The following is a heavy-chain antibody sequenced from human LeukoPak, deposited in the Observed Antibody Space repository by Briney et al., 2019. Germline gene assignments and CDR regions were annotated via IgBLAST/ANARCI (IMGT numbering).Heavy chain of an antibody. D-gene: IGHD5-24*01. CDR3: ARGRRDGYNLEYFDS. CDR2: IYYSGST. CDR1: GGSITSSSYY. J-gene: IGHJ4*02. V-gene: IGHV4-39*01. Sequence: PSETLSLTCTVSGGSITSSSYYWGWIRQPPGKGLQWIGSIYYSGSTYYNPSLKSRVTISVDTSKIQFSLKLSSVTAADTAVYYCARGRRDGYNLEYFDSWGQGTLVTVSS.